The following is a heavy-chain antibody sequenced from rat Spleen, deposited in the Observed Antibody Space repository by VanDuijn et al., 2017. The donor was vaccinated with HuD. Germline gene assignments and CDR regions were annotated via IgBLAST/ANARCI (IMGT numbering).Heavy chain of an antibody. Sequence: EVLLQESGPGLVRPSQSLSPTCSVTGSSITSNYWGWIRRFPGSKMEWLGYISYSGVTNYKPSLTSRISITRDTSKNHFFLQLHSVTTEDTAAYYCAVYYNTYAFAYWGQGTLVTVSS. J-gene: IGHJ3*01. CDR2: ISYSGVT. V-gene: IGHV3-1*01. CDR3: AVYYNTYAFAY. CDR1: GSSITSNY. D-gene: IGHD1-2*01.